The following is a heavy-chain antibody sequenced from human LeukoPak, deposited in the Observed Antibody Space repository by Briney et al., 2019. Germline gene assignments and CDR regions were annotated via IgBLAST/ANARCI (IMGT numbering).Heavy chain of an antibody. V-gene: IGHV1-69*13. J-gene: IGHJ6*02. CDR1: GGTFSSYA. Sequence: SVKVSCKASGGTFSSYAISWVRQAPGQGLEWMGGIIPIFGTANYAQKLQGRVTITADESTSTAYMELSSLRSEDTAVYYCARAELEIYYDSSDYGMDVWGQGTTVTVSS. CDR3: ARAELEIYYDSSDYGMDV. CDR2: IIPIFGTA. D-gene: IGHD3-22*01.